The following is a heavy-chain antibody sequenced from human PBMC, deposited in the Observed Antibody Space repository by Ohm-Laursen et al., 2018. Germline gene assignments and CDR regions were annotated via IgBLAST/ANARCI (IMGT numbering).Heavy chain of an antibody. Sequence: SLRLSCSASGFTFSDYYMSWIRQAPGKGLEWVSYISSSGSIIYYADSVKGRFTISRDNAKNSLYLQMNSLRAEDTAVYYCARGYFYDNSGYPDSFDYWGQGTLVTVSS. D-gene: IGHD3-22*01. J-gene: IGHJ4*02. CDR3: ARGYFYDNSGYPDSFDY. CDR1: GFTFSDYY. CDR2: ISSSGSII. V-gene: IGHV3-11*01.